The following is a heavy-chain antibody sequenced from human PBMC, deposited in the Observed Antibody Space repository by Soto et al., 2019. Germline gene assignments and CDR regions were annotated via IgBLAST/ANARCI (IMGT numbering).Heavy chain of an antibody. CDR2: IYYSGST. CDR1: GDSISSSSYY. CDR3: ARHLYVTFDY. V-gene: IGHV4-39*01. Sequence: SVTLSLTCTVSGDSISSSSYYWGWIRQPPGKGLEWIGSIYYSGSTYYNPSLKSRVTISGDTSKSQFSLRLRSVTAADTAVYYCARHLYVTFDYWGQGILVTVSS. J-gene: IGHJ4*02. D-gene: IGHD3-16*01.